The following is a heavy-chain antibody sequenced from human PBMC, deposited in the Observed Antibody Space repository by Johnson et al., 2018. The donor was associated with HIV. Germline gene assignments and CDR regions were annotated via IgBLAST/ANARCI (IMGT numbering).Heavy chain of an antibody. V-gene: IGHV3-30*04. Sequence: QVQLVESGGGLVQPGRSLRLTCAASRFTFDDYAMHWVRQAPGKGLEWVGVISYDGSNKYYAEHVKGRFNISRDNTKNTLHLQMDSLKPEDSALYYCARGRKDIGAADGLDNDGFDMWGQGTLVTVSS. J-gene: IGHJ3*02. CDR1: RFTFDDYA. D-gene: IGHD6-13*01. CDR2: ISYDGSNK. CDR3: ARGRKDIGAADGLDNDGFDM.